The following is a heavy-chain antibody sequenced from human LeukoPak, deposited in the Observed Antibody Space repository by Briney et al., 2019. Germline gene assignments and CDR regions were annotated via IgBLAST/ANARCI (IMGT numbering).Heavy chain of an antibody. CDR1: GYTFTSYY. D-gene: IGHD4-23*01. Sequence: ASVKVSCKASGYTFTSYYMHWVRHAPGQGLEWMGIINPSGGSTSYAQKFQGRVTMTRDTSTSTVFMELSSLRSEDTAVYYCARYVVGGGLDPWGQGTLVTVSS. CDR2: INPSGGST. V-gene: IGHV1-46*01. J-gene: IGHJ5*02. CDR3: ARYVVGGGLDP.